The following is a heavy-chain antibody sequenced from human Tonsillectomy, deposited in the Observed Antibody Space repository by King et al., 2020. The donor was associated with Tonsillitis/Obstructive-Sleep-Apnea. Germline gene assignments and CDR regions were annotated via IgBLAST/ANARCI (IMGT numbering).Heavy chain of an antibody. CDR2: FDYKGNN. J-gene: IGHJ5*02. CDR1: GGSISDYY. Sequence: QLQESGPGMVKPSETLSLTCTFSGGSISDYYWSWSRQTPGKGLEWIGYFDYKGNNNYNPSLNIRVTVSVDTSKNQFSLKLRSVTAADTAVYYCARDRALRNWFDPWGQGTLVTVSS. CDR3: ARDRALRNWFDP. D-gene: IGHD3-10*01. V-gene: IGHV4-59*01.